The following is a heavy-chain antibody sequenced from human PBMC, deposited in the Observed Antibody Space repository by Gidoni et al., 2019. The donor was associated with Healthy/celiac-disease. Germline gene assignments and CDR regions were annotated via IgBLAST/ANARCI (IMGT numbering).Heavy chain of an antibody. J-gene: IGHJ6*02. CDR3: SRWPKQQLYPGSRGPSYYYYGMDV. D-gene: IGHD2-2*01. V-gene: IGHV4-34*01. Sequence: QVQLQQWGAGLLKPSETLSLTCAVYGGSFSGYYWRWIRQPPGKGLEWIGEINHSGSTNYNPSLKSRVTISVDTSKNQFSLKLRSVTAADSAVYYCSRWPKQQLYPGSRGPSYYYYGMDVWGQGTTVTVSS. CDR2: INHSGST. CDR1: GGSFSGYY.